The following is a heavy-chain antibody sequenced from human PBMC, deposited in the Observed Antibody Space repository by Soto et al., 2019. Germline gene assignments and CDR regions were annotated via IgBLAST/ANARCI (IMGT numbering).Heavy chain of an antibody. CDR1: AVSITCGSYH. Sequence: TLSITCIVSAVSITCGSYHWSWSRQHRGKGLKWIGYIYYSGNSYYNPSLKSRVTISIDTAKNQVSQRLSPVSAADTAVYYCAIVEGSSPQCPNDFWGPGTLVTVSS. D-gene: IGHD2-21*01. CDR2: IYYSGNS. V-gene: IGHV4-31*03. CDR3: AIVEGSSPQCPNDF. J-gene: IGHJ4*02.